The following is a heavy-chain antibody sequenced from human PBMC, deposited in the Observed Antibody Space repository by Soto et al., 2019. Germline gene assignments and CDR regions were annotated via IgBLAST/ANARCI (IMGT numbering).Heavy chain of an antibody. Sequence: GGSLRLSCAASGFTFSSYDMHWVRQATGKGLEWVSAIGTAGDTYYPGSVKGRFTISRENAKNSLYLQMNSLRAGDTAVYYCARRGAYWSGYVYWGQGTLVTVSS. CDR1: GFTFSSYD. J-gene: IGHJ4*02. CDR3: ARRGAYWSGYVY. V-gene: IGHV3-13*01. CDR2: IGTAGDT. D-gene: IGHD3-3*01.